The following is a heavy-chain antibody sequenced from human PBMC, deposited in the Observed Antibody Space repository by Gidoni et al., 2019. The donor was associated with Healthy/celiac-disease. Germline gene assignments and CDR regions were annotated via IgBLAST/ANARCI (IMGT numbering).Heavy chain of an antibody. CDR2: ISYDGSNK. CDR1: GFTFSSYG. CDR3: AKDLYYDFWSGYSARYYYYYGMDV. D-gene: IGHD3-3*01. J-gene: IGHJ6*02. Sequence: QVQLVESGGGVVQPGRSLRLSCAASGFTFSSYGMHWVRPAPGKGLEWVAVISYDGSNKYYADSVKGRFTISRDNSKNTLDLQMNSLRAEDTAVYYCAKDLYYDFWSGYSARYYYYYGMDVWGQGTTVTVSS. V-gene: IGHV3-30*18.